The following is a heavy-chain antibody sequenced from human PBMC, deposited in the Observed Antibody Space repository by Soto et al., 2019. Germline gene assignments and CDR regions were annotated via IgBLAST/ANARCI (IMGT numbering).Heavy chain of an antibody. J-gene: IGHJ6*02. Sequence: ASVKVSCKASGYTFTGYYMHWVRQAPGQGLEWMGWINPNSGGTNYAQKFQGWVTMTRDTSISTAYMELSRLRSDDTAVYYCARDRDSGSYSYYYYGMDVWGQGTTVTVSS. CDR3: ARDRDSGSYSYYYYGMDV. D-gene: IGHD1-26*01. V-gene: IGHV1-2*04. CDR2: INPNSGGT. CDR1: GYTFTGYY.